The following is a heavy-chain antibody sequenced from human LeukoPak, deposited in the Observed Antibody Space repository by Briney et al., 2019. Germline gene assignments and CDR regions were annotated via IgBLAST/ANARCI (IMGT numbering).Heavy chain of an antibody. J-gene: IGHJ4*02. V-gene: IGHV3-30*02. Sequence: QPGGSLRLSCAASGFTFSSYGMHWVRQAPGKGLEWVAFIRYDGSNKYYADSVKGRFTISRDNSKNTLYLQMNSLRAEDTAEYYCAKAPYYYDSSGPDYWGQGTLVTVSS. D-gene: IGHD3-22*01. CDR1: GFTFSSYG. CDR2: IRYDGSNK. CDR3: AKAPYYYDSSGPDY.